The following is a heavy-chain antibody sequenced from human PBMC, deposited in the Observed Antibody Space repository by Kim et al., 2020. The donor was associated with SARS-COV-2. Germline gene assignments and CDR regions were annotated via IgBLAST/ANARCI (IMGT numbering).Heavy chain of an antibody. Sequence: SETLSLTCTVSGGSISSGGYYWSWIRQHPGKGLEWIGYIYYSGSTYYNPSLKSRVTISVDTSKNQFSLKLSSVTAADTAVYYCARVRHRSSPMVLYYFDYWGQGTLVTVSS. V-gene: IGHV4-31*03. CDR1: GGSISSGGYY. CDR2: IYYSGST. J-gene: IGHJ4*02. D-gene: IGHD6-13*01. CDR3: ARVRHRSSPMVLYYFDY.